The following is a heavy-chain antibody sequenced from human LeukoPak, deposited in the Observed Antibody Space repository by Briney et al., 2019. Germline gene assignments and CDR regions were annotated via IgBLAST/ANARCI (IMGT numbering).Heavy chain of an antibody. CDR3: ALRIAAAGTAAFDI. Sequence: ASVKVSCKASGYTFTSYGISWVRQAPGQGLEWMGWINAYNGNTNYAQKLQGRVTMTTDTSTSTAYMELRSLRSDDTAVDYCALRIAAAGTAAFDIWGQGTMVTVSS. CDR1: GYTFTSYG. J-gene: IGHJ3*02. CDR2: INAYNGNT. D-gene: IGHD6-13*01. V-gene: IGHV1-18*01.